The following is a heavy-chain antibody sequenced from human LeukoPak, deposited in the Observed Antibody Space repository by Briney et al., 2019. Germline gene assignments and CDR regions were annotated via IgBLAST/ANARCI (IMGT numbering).Heavy chain of an antibody. Sequence: LPGGSLRLSCAASGFTLSNHAMIWVRQAPGKGLEWVSSISGSGAMTYYADSVKGRFTISRDNAKNSLYLQMNSLRAEDTALYYCAKDMRGILPAVIGGLDYWGQGTLVTVSS. CDR1: GFTLSNHA. CDR3: AKDMRGILPAVIGGLDY. V-gene: IGHV3-23*01. CDR2: ISGSGAMT. J-gene: IGHJ4*02. D-gene: IGHD2-2*01.